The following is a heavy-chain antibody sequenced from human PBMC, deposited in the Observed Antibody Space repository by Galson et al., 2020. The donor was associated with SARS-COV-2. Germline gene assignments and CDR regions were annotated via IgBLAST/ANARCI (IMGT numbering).Heavy chain of an antibody. V-gene: IGHV3-30*18. D-gene: IGHD2-2*01. CDR2: ISYDGYTK. Sequence: GESLKISCAASGFTFSSYGMRWVRQAPGKGLEWVAFISYDGYTKYYADSVKGRFTISRDNSKNTLYLQMNSLRAEDTAVYYCTKDQRDIVVVPVVDDAFDVWGQGTMVTVSS. CDR1: GFTFSSYG. J-gene: IGHJ3*01. CDR3: TKDQRDIVVVPVVDDAFDV.